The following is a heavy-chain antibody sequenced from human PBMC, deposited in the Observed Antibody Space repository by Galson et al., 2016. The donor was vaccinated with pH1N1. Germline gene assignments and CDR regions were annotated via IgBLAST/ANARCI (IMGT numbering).Heavy chain of an antibody. CDR2: IYSDGST. V-gene: IGHV3-53*01. CDR3: ARDKRRYFDP. Sequence: SLRLSCASYAFSVRNNFMTWVRQPPGKALERVSTIYSDGSTNYGDFVKGRFTVSRDISENTVFLQLNSLRVDDTAVYYCARDKRRYFDPWGQGTLVTVSP. CDR1: AFSVRNNF. J-gene: IGHJ4*02.